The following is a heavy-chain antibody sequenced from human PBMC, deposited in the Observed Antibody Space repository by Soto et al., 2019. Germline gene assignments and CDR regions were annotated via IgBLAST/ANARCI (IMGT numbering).Heavy chain of an antibody. Sequence: PSETLSLTCTVSGGSISSGGYYWSWIRQHPGKGLEWIGYIYYSGSTYYSPSLKSRVTISVDTSKNQFSLKLSSVTAADTAVYYCARVEYDFWSGYLLYCYFDYWGQGTLVTVSS. CDR2: IYYSGST. V-gene: IGHV4-31*03. CDR1: GGSISSGGYY. J-gene: IGHJ4*02. CDR3: ARVEYDFWSGYLLYCYFDY. D-gene: IGHD3-3*01.